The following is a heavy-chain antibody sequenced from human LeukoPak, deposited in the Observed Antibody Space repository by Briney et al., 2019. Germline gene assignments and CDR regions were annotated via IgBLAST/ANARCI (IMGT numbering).Heavy chain of an antibody. J-gene: IGHJ4*02. CDR1: GYSITSGYY. V-gene: IGHV4-38-2*02. CDR3: AREPPGEQQSVPSDY. CDR2: IYHNRNT. D-gene: IGHD6-13*01. Sequence: SETLSLTCTVSGYSITSGYYWGWIRQPPGKGLEWIGSIYHNRNTYYNPSLKSRVIISVDTSKNQFSLKLRSVTAADAAVYYCAREPPGEQQSVPSDYWGQGILVTVSS.